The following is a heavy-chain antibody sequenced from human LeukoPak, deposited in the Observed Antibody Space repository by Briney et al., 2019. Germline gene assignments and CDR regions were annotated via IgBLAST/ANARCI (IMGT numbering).Heavy chain of an antibody. CDR3: ARDLGCGGDCYASETFDY. CDR2: ISAYNGNT. J-gene: IGHJ4*02. V-gene: IGHV1-18*01. D-gene: IGHD2-21*02. Sequence: ASVKVSCKASGYTFTSYGISWVRQAPGQGLEWMGWISAYNGNTTYAQKLQGRVTMTTDTSTSTAYMELRSLRSDDTAVYYCARDLGCGGDCYASETFDYWGQGTLVTVSS. CDR1: GYTFTSYG.